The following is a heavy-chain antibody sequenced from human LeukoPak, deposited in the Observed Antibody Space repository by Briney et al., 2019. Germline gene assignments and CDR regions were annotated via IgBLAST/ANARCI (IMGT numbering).Heavy chain of an antibody. CDR1: GVSLRGYY. CDR2: INHSGST. V-gene: IGHV4-34*01. Sequence: SETLSLTCAVSGVSLRGYYWRWVRQPPGKGLEWIGEINHSGSTNYNPSLKSPLTISVDTSKNQFSLKLSSVTAADTAVYYCARARGFGPYYYDSSGYYYYWGQGTLVTVSS. D-gene: IGHD3-22*01. CDR3: ARARGFGPYYYDSSGYYYY. J-gene: IGHJ4*02.